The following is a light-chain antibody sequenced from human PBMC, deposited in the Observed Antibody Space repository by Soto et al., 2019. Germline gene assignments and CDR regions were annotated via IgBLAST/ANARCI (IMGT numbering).Light chain of an antibody. V-gene: IGKV3-15*01. Sequence: DIVMTQSPATLSVSPGERATLACRASQSISSELSWYQQKPGQPPRLLIYSASTRATGFPARITGSVSGSEFPLTISVLQSEDFAVYYCQPGSNLPLTFGQGTSLEI. CDR1: QSISSE. CDR2: SAS. J-gene: IGKJ2*01. CDR3: QPGSNLPLT.